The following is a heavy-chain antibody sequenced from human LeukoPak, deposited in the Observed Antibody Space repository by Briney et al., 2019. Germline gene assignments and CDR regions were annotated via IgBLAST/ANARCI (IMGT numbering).Heavy chain of an antibody. CDR1: GFTFSSYA. J-gene: IGHJ4*02. D-gene: IGHD6-19*01. V-gene: IGHV3-23*01. CDR3: AKGVAVAGLYFDY. Sequence: AGGSLRLSCAASGFTFSSYAMSWVRQAPGKGLEWVSAISGSGGSTYYADSVKGRFTISRDNSKNTLYLQMNSLRAEDTAVYYCAKGVAVAGLYFDYWGQGTLVTVSS. CDR2: ISGSGGST.